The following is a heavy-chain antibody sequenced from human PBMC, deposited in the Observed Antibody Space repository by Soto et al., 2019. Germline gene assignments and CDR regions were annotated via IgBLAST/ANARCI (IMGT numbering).Heavy chain of an antibody. CDR3: ARLEGLATISYYFDF. V-gene: IGHV4-39*01. Sequence: SETLSLTCSVSDDSINSDKYYWGWIRQPPGKGLEWIGSIYYRGNAYYNTSLQTRVTISLDKSRSQFSLKLNSVAAAYSAVYFCARLEGLATISYYFDFWGPGALVTVSS. D-gene: IGHD3-9*01. CDR1: DDSINSDKYY. CDR2: IYYRGNA. J-gene: IGHJ4*02.